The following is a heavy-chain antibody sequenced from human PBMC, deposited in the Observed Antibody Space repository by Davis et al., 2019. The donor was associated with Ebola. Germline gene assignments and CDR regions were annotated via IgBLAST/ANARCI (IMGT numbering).Heavy chain of an antibody. CDR1: GGSFSGYY. D-gene: IGHD6-13*01. CDR2: INHSGST. V-gene: IGHV4-34*01. CDR3: ARVGSSWYSYYYGMDV. J-gene: IGHJ6*02. Sequence: PSETLSLTCAVYGGSFSGYYWSWIRQPPGKGLEWIGEINHSGSTNYNPSLKSRVTISVDTSKNQFSLKLSSVTAADTAVYYCARVGSSWYSYYYGMDVWGQGTTVTVSS.